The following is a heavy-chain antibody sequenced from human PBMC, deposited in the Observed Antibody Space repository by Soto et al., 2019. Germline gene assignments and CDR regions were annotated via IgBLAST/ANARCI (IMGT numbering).Heavy chain of an antibody. Sequence: SETLSLTCTVSCGSISSSSYYWGWIRQPPGKGLEWIGSIYYSGSTYYNPSLKSRVTISVDTSKNQFSLKLSSVTAADTAVYYCASLVGYCTNGVCSSAVADYWGQGTLVTVSS. J-gene: IGHJ4*02. CDR2: IYYSGST. CDR3: ASLVGYCTNGVCSSAVADY. D-gene: IGHD2-8*01. V-gene: IGHV4-39*01. CDR1: CGSISSSSYY.